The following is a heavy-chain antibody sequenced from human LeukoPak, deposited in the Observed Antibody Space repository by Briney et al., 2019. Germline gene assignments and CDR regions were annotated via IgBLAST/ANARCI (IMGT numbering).Heavy chain of an antibody. CDR3: ARKLKTGTTEGAFDI. CDR2: IQSSSNTI. Sequence: GGSLRLSCAASGFTFSSYSMNWVRQTPGKGLEWVSYIQSSSNTIYYADSVKGRFTISRDNAKNALYLQMNSLKAEDTALYYCARKLKTGTTEGAFDIWGQGTMVTVSS. CDR1: GFTFSSYS. V-gene: IGHV3-48*01. J-gene: IGHJ3*02. D-gene: IGHD1-7*01.